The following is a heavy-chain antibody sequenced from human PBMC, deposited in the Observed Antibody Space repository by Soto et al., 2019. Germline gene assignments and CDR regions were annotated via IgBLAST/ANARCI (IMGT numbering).Heavy chain of an antibody. CDR3: ASYGAGTAQFDY. J-gene: IGHJ4*02. CDR2: INHSGST. CDR1: GGSFSGDY. D-gene: IGHD6-13*01. Sequence: SETLSLTCAVHGGSFSGDYWSWIRLPPGKGMEWIGEINHSGSTNYNPSLKSRVTISVDTSKNQFSLKLSSVTAADTAVYYCASYGAGTAQFDYWGQGTLVTVSS. V-gene: IGHV4-34*01.